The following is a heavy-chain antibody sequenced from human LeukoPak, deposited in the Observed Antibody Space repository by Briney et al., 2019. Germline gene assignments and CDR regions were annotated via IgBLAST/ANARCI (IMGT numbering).Heavy chain of an antibody. CDR3: ARGSGLEGFDY. Sequence: ASVKVSCKASGYTFSGFYIHWVRQAPGRGLERMGWINPNSGGTNYPQKFQGRVTMTTDTSISTVYMELSRVRSGDTAMYYCARGSGLEGFDYWGQGTLVTVSS. CDR1: GYTFSGFY. V-gene: IGHV1-2*02. D-gene: IGHD6-19*01. J-gene: IGHJ4*02. CDR2: INPNSGGT.